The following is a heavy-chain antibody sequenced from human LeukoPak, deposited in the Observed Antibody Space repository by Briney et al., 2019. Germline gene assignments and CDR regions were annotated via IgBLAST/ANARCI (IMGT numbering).Heavy chain of an antibody. CDR1: AFTFSSYA. D-gene: IGHD3-22*01. CDR3: TTLGYHLDS. J-gene: IGHJ4*02. V-gene: IGHV3-23*01. CDR2: VSGSGGST. Sequence: GGSLRLSCAASAFTFSSYAMSWVRQAPGKGLEWVSAVSGSGGSTYYADSVKGRFTISRDNAKNSLYLQMNSLRAEDTALYYCTTLGYHLDSWGQGTLVTVSS.